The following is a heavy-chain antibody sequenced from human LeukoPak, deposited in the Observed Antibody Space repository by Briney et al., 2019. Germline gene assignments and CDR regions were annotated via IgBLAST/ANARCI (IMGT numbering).Heavy chain of an antibody. Sequence: SETLSLTCIVSGGSISNYYWTWIRQPPGKGLEWIGYIYYSGSTNYNPSLKSRVTISVDTSKNQFSLKLSSVTAADTAVYYCAGCIVGATRAFDIWGQGTMVTVSS. CDR1: GGSISNYY. CDR3: AGCIVGATRAFDI. CDR2: IYYSGST. D-gene: IGHD1-26*01. V-gene: IGHV4-59*08. J-gene: IGHJ3*02.